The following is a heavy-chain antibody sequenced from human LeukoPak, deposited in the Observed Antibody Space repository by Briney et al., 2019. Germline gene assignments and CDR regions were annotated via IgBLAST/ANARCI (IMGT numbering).Heavy chain of an antibody. CDR1: GGSFSGYY. CDR3: ARLYSSSWYFDY. Sequence: SETLSLTCAVYGGSFSGYYWSWIRQPPGKGLEWIGEINHSGSTNYNPSLKSRVTISVDTSKSQFSLKLSSVTAADTAVYYCARLYSSSWYFDYWGQGTLVAVSS. V-gene: IGHV4-34*01. J-gene: IGHJ4*02. D-gene: IGHD6-13*01. CDR2: INHSGST.